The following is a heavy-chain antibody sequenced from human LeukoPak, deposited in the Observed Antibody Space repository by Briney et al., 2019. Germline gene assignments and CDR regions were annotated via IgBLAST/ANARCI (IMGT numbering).Heavy chain of an antibody. D-gene: IGHD3-22*01. Sequence: PGGSLRLSCAASGFTFDDYAMHCVRQAPGKGLEWVSGISWNSGSIGYADSVKGRFTISRDNAKNSLYLQMNSLRAEDTAVYYCAKVSYYYDSSGYYHFDYWGQGTLVTVSS. CDR3: AKVSYYYDSSGYYHFDY. CDR1: GFTFDDYA. CDR2: ISWNSGSI. J-gene: IGHJ4*02. V-gene: IGHV3-9*01.